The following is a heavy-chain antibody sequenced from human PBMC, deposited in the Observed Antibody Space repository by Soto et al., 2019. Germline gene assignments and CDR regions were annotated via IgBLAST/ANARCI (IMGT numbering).Heavy chain of an antibody. D-gene: IGHD2-15*01. CDR3: ASGPQDSGWFDP. CDR1: GGSFSGYY. V-gene: IGHV4-34*01. J-gene: IGHJ5*02. CDR2: INHSGST. Sequence: PSETLSLTCAVYGGSFSGYYWSWIRQPPGKGLEWIGEINHSGSTNYNPSLKSRVTISVDTSKNQFSLKLSSVTAADTAVYYCASGPQDSGWFDPWGQGTLVTVSS.